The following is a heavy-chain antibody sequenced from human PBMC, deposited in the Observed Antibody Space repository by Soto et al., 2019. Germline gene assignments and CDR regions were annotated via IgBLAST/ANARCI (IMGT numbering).Heavy chain of an antibody. D-gene: IGHD2-21*02. CDR2: INPNSGGT. V-gene: IGHV1-2*02. Sequence: QVQLVQSGAEVKKPGASVKVSCKASGYTFTGYYMHWVRQAPGQGLEWMGWINPNSGGTNYAQKFQGRVTMTRDTSISTAYMELRRLRSDDTAVYYCARGNCGGDCYGFVDYWGQGTLVTVSS. J-gene: IGHJ4*02. CDR1: GYTFTGYY. CDR3: ARGNCGGDCYGFVDY.